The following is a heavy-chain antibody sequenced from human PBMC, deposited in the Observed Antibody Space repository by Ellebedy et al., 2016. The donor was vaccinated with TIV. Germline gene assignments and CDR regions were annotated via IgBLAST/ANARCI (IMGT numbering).Heavy chain of an antibody. Sequence: GGSLRLSCAASGFTFSSYSMNWVRQAPGKGLEWVANIKQDGSAKYYVDSVKGRFTISRDNAENSLYLQMNSLRAEDTAVYYCARDYRGNPGFDYWGQGTLVTVSS. D-gene: IGHD4-23*01. J-gene: IGHJ4*02. CDR2: IKQDGSAK. CDR1: GFTFSSYS. CDR3: ARDYRGNPGFDY. V-gene: IGHV3-7*01.